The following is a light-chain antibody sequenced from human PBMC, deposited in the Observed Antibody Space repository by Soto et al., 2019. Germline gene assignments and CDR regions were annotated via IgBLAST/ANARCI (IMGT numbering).Light chain of an antibody. J-gene: IGKJ5*01. CDR2: QVS. CDR3: MQNTHWPIT. V-gene: IGKV2-30*01. CDR1: DSVVYSDGGTY. Sequence: VMIAHSPLSLPVTLGQPASMSGSSSDSVVYSDGGTYLSWFQQRPGQSPRRLLSQVSNRDSGVPDRFSGSGSGTDFTLKISSVEADDVAVYYCMQNTHWPITFGQGTRLEIK.